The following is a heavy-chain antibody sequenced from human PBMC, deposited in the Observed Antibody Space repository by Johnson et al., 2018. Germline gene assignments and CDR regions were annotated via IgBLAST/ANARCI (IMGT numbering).Heavy chain of an antibody. V-gene: IGHV3-23*04. CDR2: ISASGDTT. Sequence: VQLVQSGGGFVQPGGSLRLSCAASGFTFSSYAMSWVRQAPGKGLEWVSAISASGDTTYHADSVKGRFTIPRDNSKNTLSLQIKNLRVDDTAVYYCARDLHYSSSWFVGYFQHWGQGTLVTVSS. CDR3: ARDLHYSSSWFVGYFQH. D-gene: IGHD6-13*01. CDR1: GFTFSSYA. J-gene: IGHJ1*01.